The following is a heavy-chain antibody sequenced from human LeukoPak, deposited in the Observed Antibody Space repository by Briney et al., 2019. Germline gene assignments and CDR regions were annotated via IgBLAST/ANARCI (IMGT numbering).Heavy chain of an antibody. CDR1: GGSISSGSYC. D-gene: IGHD6-19*01. Sequence: SQTLSLTCTVSGGSISSGSYCWRWIRQPAGKGLEWIGRIYTSGSTNYNPSLKIRVTISVDTSKNQFSLKLSSVTAADTAVYYCARWASGWGANFDYWGQGTLVTVSS. J-gene: IGHJ4*02. V-gene: IGHV4-61*02. CDR3: ARWASGWGANFDY. CDR2: IYTSGST.